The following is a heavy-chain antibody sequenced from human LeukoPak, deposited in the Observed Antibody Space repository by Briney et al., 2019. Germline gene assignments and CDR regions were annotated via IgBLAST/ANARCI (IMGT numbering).Heavy chain of an antibody. V-gene: IGHV3-73*01. CDR3: TRRSIASTRTDDY. J-gene: IGHJ4*02. Sequence: GGSLKLSCAASGFNFSGSAIHWVRQASGKGLEWVGRIRSKSHSYATTYAASLKGRFTISRDDSKNTTYLQLSSLKTDDTAVYYCTRRSIASTRTDDYWGQGTLVTVSS. D-gene: IGHD6-13*01. CDR1: GFNFSGSA. CDR2: IRSKSHSYAT.